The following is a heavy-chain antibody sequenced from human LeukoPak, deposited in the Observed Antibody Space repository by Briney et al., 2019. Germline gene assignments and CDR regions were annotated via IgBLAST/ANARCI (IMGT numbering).Heavy chain of an antibody. D-gene: IGHD5-12*01. J-gene: IGHJ4*02. V-gene: IGHV4-39*07. Sequence: SETLSLTCTVSGGSISNSSYYWGWIRQPPGKGLEWIGSIYYSGSTYYNPSLKSRVTISVDTSKNQFSLKLSSVTAADTAVYYCARDNGVATMVDYWGQGTLVTVSS. CDR3: ARDNGVATMVDY. CDR1: GGSISNSSYY. CDR2: IYYSGST.